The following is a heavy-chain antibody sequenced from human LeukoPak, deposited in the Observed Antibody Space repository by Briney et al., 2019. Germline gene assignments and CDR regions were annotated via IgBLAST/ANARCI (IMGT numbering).Heavy chain of an antibody. D-gene: IGHD1-14*01. V-gene: IGHV3-74*01. Sequence: GGSLRLSCAASGFTFTSYWMHWVRQAPGKGLVWLSRINSDGTITSYAVSVKGRFTISRDNAKNSLYLQMNSLRDEDTALYYCAKDITGGRSSPYFDSWGQGTLVTVSS. CDR2: INSDGTIT. J-gene: IGHJ4*02. CDR3: AKDITGGRSSPYFDS. CDR1: GFTFTSYW.